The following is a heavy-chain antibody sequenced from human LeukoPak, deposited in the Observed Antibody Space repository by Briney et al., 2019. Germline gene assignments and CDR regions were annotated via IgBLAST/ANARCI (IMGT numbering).Heavy chain of an antibody. D-gene: IGHD3-22*01. Sequence: TSETLSLTCTVSGDFITGSTYYWGWIRQPPGQGLEWIGSMYYSGSTYSNPSLRSRVTMSADTSKNQFSLNLKSVTAADTAVYYCARQYYDSTGYYYFDYGGQGTLVTVSS. V-gene: IGHV4-39*01. CDR3: ARQYYDSTGYYYFDY. CDR1: GDFITGSTYY. CDR2: MYYSGST. J-gene: IGHJ4*02.